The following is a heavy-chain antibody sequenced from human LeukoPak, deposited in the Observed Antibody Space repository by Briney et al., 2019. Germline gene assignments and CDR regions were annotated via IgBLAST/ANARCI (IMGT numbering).Heavy chain of an antibody. CDR2: ISSSSNYI. CDR3: ARGDDILTGIFDY. CDR1: GFTFSSYS. Sequence: GGSLRLSCAASGFTFSSYSMSWVRQAPGKGLEWVSSISSSSNYIYYADSVKGRFTISRDNSKNTLYLQMNSLRAEDTAVYYCARGDDILTGIFDYWGQGTLVTVSS. V-gene: IGHV3-21*01. J-gene: IGHJ4*02. D-gene: IGHD3-9*01.